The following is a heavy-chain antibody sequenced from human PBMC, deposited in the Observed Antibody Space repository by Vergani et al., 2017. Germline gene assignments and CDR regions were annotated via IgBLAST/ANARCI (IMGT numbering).Heavy chain of an antibody. CDR3: ARTLKFVDMDV. CDR1: GLTLSDYW. J-gene: IGHJ6*04. Sequence: EVRLVESGGGLVQPGGSLRLSWATSGLTLSDYWIDGGGKAPGKGLEWVARTRNKARGYSTDYAASVRGRFIVSRDASGKSVSLQMTRLRIDDTGVYFCARTLKFVDMDVWGKGTTVTVSS. D-gene: IGHD2-21*01. CDR2: TRNKARGYST. V-gene: IGHV3-72*01.